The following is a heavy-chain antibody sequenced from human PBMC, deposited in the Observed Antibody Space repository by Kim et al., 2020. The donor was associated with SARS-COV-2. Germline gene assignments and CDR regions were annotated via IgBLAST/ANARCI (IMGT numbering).Heavy chain of an antibody. J-gene: IGHJ5*02. Sequence: GGSLRLSCAASGFTLSSYAMSWVRQAPGKGLEWVSGISSSGSRTYYADSVKGRFTIYRDNSKNTLFLQMGSLRADDSAIYFCVSTGFFDAGNQVNNWFDPWGPGTLVTVSS. CDR3: VSTGFFDAGNQVNNWFDP. CDR2: ISSSGSRT. V-gene: IGHV3-23*01. D-gene: IGHD2-8*02. CDR1: GFTLSSYA.